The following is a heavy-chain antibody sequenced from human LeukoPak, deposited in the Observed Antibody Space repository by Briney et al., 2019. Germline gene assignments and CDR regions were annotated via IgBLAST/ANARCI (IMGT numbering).Heavy chain of an antibody. Sequence: GGSLRLSCAASGFTFSSYSMNWVRQAPGKGLEWVSYISRTSSNIYYADSVKGRFTISRDSAKNSMYLQMNSLKAEDTAVYYCATDSSSLYEVEYWGRGTLVTVSS. CDR2: ISRTSSNI. CDR1: GFTFSSYS. J-gene: IGHJ4*02. V-gene: IGHV3-48*01. D-gene: IGHD6-13*01. CDR3: ATDSSSLYEVEY.